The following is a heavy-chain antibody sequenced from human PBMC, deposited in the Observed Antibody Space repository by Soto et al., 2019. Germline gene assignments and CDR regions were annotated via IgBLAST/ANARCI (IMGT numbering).Heavy chain of an antibody. D-gene: IGHD3-16*01. Sequence: QVQVVESGGGVVQPGTSLRLSCAASRLTFSIYDMHWVRQAPGKGLEWVALIWSDGSRQYYGDSVKGRFTISRDNSKSTLYLQMNSLRVEDTVVYYCAGEPKGGAYDMDVWGQGTTVTVSS. CDR1: RLTFSIYD. J-gene: IGHJ6*02. CDR2: IWSDGSRQ. V-gene: IGHV3-33*01. CDR3: AGEPKGGAYDMDV.